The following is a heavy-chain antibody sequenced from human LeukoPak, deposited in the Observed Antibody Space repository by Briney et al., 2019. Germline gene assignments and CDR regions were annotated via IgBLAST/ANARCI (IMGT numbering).Heavy chain of an antibody. J-gene: IGHJ5*02. D-gene: IGHD3-22*01. CDR3: TTDTLYYYDSSGFRS. CDR2: MKSKPAGCTI. V-gene: IGHV3-15*01. Sequence: GGSLRLSCTGSGFTFSNAWMTWVRQAPGKGLEWVGRMKSKPAGCTIDYAAPVKGRFTISRDDSKNTLYLQMNSLKTEDTAVYYCTTDTLYYYDSSGFRSWGQGTLVTVSS. CDR1: GFTFSNAW.